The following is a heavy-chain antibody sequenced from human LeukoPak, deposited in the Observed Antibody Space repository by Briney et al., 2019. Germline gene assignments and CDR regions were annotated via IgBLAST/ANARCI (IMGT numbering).Heavy chain of an antibody. D-gene: IGHD6-6*01. J-gene: IGHJ5*02. CDR3: ARDGPYSTSSTHPP. CDR1: GFTFSSYS. V-gene: IGHV3-21*04. CDR2: ISSSSSYI. Sequence: PGGSLRLSCAASGFTFSSYSMNWVRQAPGKGLEWVSSISSSSSYIYYADSVKGRFTISRDNAKNSLYLQMDSLRAEDTAVYYCARDGPYSTSSTHPPWGQGTLVTVSS.